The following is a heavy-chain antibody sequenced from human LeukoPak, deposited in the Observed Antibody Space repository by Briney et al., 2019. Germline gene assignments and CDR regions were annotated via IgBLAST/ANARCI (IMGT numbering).Heavy chain of an antibody. V-gene: IGHV4-59*01. CDR2: IYYSGST. J-gene: IGHJ4*02. CDR1: SGSISSYY. D-gene: IGHD3-16*02. Sequence: PSETLSLTCTVSSGSISSYYWSWIRQPPGKGLEWIGYIYYSGSTNYNPSLKSRVTISVDTSKNQFSLKLSSVTAADTAVYYCASTYSYSYAVDYWGQGTLVTVSS. CDR3: ASTYSYSYAVDY.